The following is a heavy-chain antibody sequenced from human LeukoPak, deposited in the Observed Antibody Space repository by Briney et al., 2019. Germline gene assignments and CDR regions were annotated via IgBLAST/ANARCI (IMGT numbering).Heavy chain of an antibody. CDR2: IYHSGST. J-gene: IGHJ4*02. V-gene: IGHV4-38-2*02. D-gene: IGHD3-22*01. Sequence: SETLSLTCTVSGYSMSSGYYWGWIRQPPGKGLEWIGGIYHSGSTYYNPSLKSRVTISVDTSKNQFSLKLSSVTAADTAVYYCARGDGAYYYDSSGYYPSLYFDYWGQGTLVTVSS. CDR1: GYSMSSGYY. CDR3: ARGDGAYYYDSSGYYPSLYFDY.